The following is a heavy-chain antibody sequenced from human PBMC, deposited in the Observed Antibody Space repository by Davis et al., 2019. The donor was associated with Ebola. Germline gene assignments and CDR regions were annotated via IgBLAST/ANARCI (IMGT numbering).Heavy chain of an antibody. Sequence: AASVKVSCKASRGTFSSYAISWVRQAPGQGLEWMGGIIPIFGTANYAQKFQGRVTITADKSTSTAYMELSSLRSEDTAVYYCARAPDYGGNSGYYYYGMDVWGQGTTVTVSS. J-gene: IGHJ6*02. V-gene: IGHV1-69*06. CDR2: IIPIFGTA. CDR3: ARAPDYGGNSGYYYYGMDV. CDR1: RGTFSSYA. D-gene: IGHD4-23*01.